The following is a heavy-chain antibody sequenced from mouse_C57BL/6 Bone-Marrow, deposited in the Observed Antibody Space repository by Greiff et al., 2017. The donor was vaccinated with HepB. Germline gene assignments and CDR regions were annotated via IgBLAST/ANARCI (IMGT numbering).Heavy chain of an antibody. D-gene: IGHD2-5*01. V-gene: IGHV1-4*01. CDR3: ARRCSNYAGFAY. Sequence: VKLQESGAELARPGASVKMSCKASGYTFTSYTMHWVKQRPGQGLEWIGYINPSSGYTKYNQKFKDQATLTADKSSSTAYMQLSSLTSEDSAVYYGARRCSNYAGFAYWGQGTLVTVSA. CDR2: INPSSGYT. CDR1: GYTFTSYT. J-gene: IGHJ3*01.